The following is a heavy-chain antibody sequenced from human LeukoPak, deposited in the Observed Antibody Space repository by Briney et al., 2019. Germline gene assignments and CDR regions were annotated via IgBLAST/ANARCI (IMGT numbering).Heavy chain of an antibody. Sequence: PSETLSLTCTVSGGSISSSSYYWGWIRQPPGKGLEWIGSIYYSGSTYYNPSLKSRVTISVDTSKNQFSLNLSSVTAADTAVYYCARGSSWYQTNFDYWGQGTLVTVSS. CDR1: GGSISSSSYY. D-gene: IGHD6-13*01. CDR3: ARGSSWYQTNFDY. CDR2: IYYSGST. V-gene: IGHV4-39*07. J-gene: IGHJ4*02.